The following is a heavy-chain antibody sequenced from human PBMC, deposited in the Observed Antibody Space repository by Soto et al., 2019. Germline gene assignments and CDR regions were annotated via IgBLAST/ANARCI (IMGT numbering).Heavy chain of an antibody. D-gene: IGHD3-10*02. J-gene: IGHJ6*02. Sequence: SVKVSCKRSAGPYSSYAISWERQATAQWLDWMGGIIPIFGTANYAPKFQVRVTIKADESTSIAYMELSSLRSGDTGVYYCTSEYYFPCGMHVWG. V-gene: IGHV1-69*13. CDR2: IIPIFGTA. CDR3: TSEYYFPCGMHV. CDR1: AGPYSSYA.